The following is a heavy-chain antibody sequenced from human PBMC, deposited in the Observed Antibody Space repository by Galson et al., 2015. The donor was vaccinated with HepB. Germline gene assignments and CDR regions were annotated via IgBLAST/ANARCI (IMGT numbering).Heavy chain of an antibody. CDR1: GDSVSSNSAA. D-gene: IGHD6-6*01. Sequence: CAISGDSVSSNSAAWNWIRQSPSRGLEWLGRTYYRSEWYNDYAVSLKSRITINPDTSKNQFSLQLNSVTPEDTAVYYCARSQDGGGIAARPDLDSWGQGTLVTVSS. V-gene: IGHV6-1*01. J-gene: IGHJ4*02. CDR2: TYYRSEWYN. CDR3: ARSQDGGGIAARPDLDS.